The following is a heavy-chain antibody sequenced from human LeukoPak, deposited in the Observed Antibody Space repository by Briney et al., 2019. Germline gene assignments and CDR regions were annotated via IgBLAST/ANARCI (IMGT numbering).Heavy chain of an antibody. CDR2: IYPGGSQT. CDR3: ARRDYTSVWFDP. Sequence: GESLKISCKASSYNFANYWIGWVRQMPGKGLEWMGLIYPGGSQTLYSPSFQGQVTISVDWSTSTVYLQWSTLKASDSAMYYCARRDYTSVWFDPWGQGTLVTVSS. CDR1: SYNFANYW. D-gene: IGHD4-11*01. V-gene: IGHV5-51*01. J-gene: IGHJ5*02.